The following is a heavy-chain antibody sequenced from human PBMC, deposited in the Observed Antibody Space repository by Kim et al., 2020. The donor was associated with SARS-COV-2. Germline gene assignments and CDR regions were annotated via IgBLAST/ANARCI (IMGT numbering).Heavy chain of an antibody. Sequence: ASVKVSCKASGYTFTGYYMHWVRQAPGQGLEWMGWINPNSGGTNYAQKFQGRVTMTRDTSISTAYMELSRLRSDDTAVYYCARELALGGGSSWYSPYYYYGMDVWGQGTTVTVSS. CDR3: ARELALGGGSSWYSPYYYYGMDV. D-gene: IGHD6-13*01. CDR2: INPNSGGT. CDR1: GYTFTGYY. J-gene: IGHJ6*02. V-gene: IGHV1-2*02.